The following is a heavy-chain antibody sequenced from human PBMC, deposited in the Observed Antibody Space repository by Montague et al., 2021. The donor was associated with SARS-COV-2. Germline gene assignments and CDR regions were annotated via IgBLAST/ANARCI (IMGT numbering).Heavy chain of an antibody. CDR2: IHYSGST. D-gene: IGHD1-26*01. CDR1: GGSISSSSYY. CDR3: ARLWDTVYYYHGMDV. Sequence: SETLSLTCAVSGGSISSSSYYWGWIRQPPGKGLEWIGSIHYSGSTCYNPSLKSRVSISVDTSKNQFSLKLSSVTAADTAVYYCARLWDTVYYYHGMDVWGQGTTVTVSS. J-gene: IGHJ6*02. V-gene: IGHV4-39*01.